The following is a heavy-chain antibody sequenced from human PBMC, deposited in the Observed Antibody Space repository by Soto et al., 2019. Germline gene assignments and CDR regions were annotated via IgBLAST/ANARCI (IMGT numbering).Heavy chain of an antibody. CDR3: ARLQRTVTAYYYYYDMDV. V-gene: IGHV4-59*01. CDR2: FYYTGST. Sequence: PSETLSLTCTVSGGSISSNYWSWIRQPPGKGLEWIGNFYYTGSTNYNASLKSRVTISVDTSKNQFSLKLSSVTAADTAVYYCARLQRTVTAYYYYYDMDVWGQGTTGTVSS. CDR1: GGSISSNY. D-gene: IGHD2-21*02. J-gene: IGHJ6*02.